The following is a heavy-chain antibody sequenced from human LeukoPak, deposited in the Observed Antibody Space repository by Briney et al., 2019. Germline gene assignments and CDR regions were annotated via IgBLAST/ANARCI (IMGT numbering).Heavy chain of an antibody. CDR2: ISYDGPNK. CDR1: VXALSSFD. D-gene: IGHD3-16*01. J-gene: IGHJ4*02. Sequence: PGRSLGLSCAPSVXALSSFDMHWVPQAPGKGLEWVAHISYDGPNKYYADSVKGRFTISRDNSKNTLYLQMSSVRTEDTAVYYCAKDRTWGGLSDYWGEGNMVTVSS. CDR3: AKDRTWGGLSDY. V-gene: IGHV3-30*18.